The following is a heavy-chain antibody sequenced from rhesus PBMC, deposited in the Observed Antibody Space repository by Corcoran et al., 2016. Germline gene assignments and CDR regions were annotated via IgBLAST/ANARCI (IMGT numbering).Heavy chain of an antibody. CDR3: ARQLLSLFDY. V-gene: IGHV4-93*02. CDR2: IYGSGGST. Sequence: QVQLQESGPGVVKPSETLSLTCAVPGGSISSSYWWSWIRQSPGKGLEWIGGIYGSGGSTEYTPSLKSRVTISIDTSKNQFSLKLSSVTAADTAVYYCARQLLSLFDYWGQGVLVTVSS. D-gene: IGHD2-33*01. J-gene: IGHJ4*01. CDR1: GGSISSSYW.